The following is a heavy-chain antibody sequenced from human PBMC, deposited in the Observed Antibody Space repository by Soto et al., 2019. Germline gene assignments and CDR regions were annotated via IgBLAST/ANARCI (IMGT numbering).Heavy chain of an antibody. CDR1: GGSINGYY. CDR3: ARASGYSYGYDDFFDN. Sequence: QVQLQESGPGLVEPSETLSLTCTVSGGSINGYYWTWLRQSPTNGLEWIGYFHFSGSTKYNPSLESRLTMSADTSKNQISLTLSSVTAADTAVYYCARASGYSYGYDDFFDNWGQGTLANVSS. J-gene: IGHJ4*01. D-gene: IGHD5-18*01. CDR2: FHFSGST. V-gene: IGHV4-59*01.